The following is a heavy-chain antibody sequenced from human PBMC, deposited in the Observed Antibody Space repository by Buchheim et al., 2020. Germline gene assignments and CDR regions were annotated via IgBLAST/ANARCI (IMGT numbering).Heavy chain of an antibody. J-gene: IGHJ4*02. CDR2: IYHSGST. CDR1: GGSIRSSKW. V-gene: IGHV4-4*02. CDR3: ATRGDSGYTYVY. D-gene: IGHD5-18*01. Sequence: QVQLQESGPELVKPSGTLSLTCAVSGGSIRSSKWWSWVRQPPGKGLEWIGEIYHSGSTKYNPSLKSRVTISLDNSKNQFSPNLSSVTAADTAMYYCATRGDSGYTYVYWGQGTL.